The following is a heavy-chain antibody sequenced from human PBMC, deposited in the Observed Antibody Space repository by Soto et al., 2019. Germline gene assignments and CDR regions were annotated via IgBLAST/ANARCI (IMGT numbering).Heavy chain of an antibody. D-gene: IGHD5-18*01. CDR2: ISHSGST. CDR1: GGSISSSNYY. CDR3: ARGRGSGYSYGYGSMGHAFDI. J-gene: IGHJ3*02. Sequence: SATLSLTCTVSGGSISSSNYYWGWIRQPPGKGLEWVGNISHSGSTNYNPSLKSRVTISVDTSKNQFSLKLSSVTAADTAVYYCARGRGSGYSYGYGSMGHAFDIWGQGTMVTVSS. V-gene: IGHV4-39*07.